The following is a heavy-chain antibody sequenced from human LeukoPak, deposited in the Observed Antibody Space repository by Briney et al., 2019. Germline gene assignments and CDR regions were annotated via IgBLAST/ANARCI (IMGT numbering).Heavy chain of an antibody. J-gene: IGHJ6*02. CDR1: DGSISSSSYF. CDR3: SRSVTISYYYYGMDV. CDR2: IYYSGST. D-gene: IGHD3-3*01. V-gene: IGHV4-39*01. Sequence: PSETLSLTCTVSDGSISSSSYFWGWIRQPPGMRLEWVGNIYYSGSTFYNPSLKSRVTISVDTSKNQFSLKLSSVTAADTAVYYCSRSVTISYYYYGMDVWGQGTTVTVSS.